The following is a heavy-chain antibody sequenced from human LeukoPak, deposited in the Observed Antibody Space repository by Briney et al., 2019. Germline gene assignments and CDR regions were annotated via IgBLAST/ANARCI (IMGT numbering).Heavy chain of an antibody. J-gene: IGHJ4*02. Sequence: GGSLRLSCAASGFTFSSYAMSWVRQAPGKGLEWVSAISGSGGSTYYADSVKGRFTISRDNSKNTLYLQMNSLRAEDTAVYYCAKIKGGLYSGSYIDYWGQGTLVTVSS. V-gene: IGHV3-23*01. D-gene: IGHD1-26*01. CDR2: ISGSGGST. CDR3: AKIKGGLYSGSYIDY. CDR1: GFTFSSYA.